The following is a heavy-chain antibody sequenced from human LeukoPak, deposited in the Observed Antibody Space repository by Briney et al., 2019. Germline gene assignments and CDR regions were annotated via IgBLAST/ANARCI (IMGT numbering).Heavy chain of an antibody. CDR3: AKDQRFGDLDDY. J-gene: IGHJ4*02. D-gene: IGHD3-10*01. Sequence: GGSVRLSCAASAFIFNNYAMSWVRQAPGKGLEGVSSISGTGATTYYADSVKGRFAISRDNSKNTLYLQMSSLRAEDTAVYYCAKDQRFGDLDDYRGQGTLVTVSS. CDR2: ISGTGATT. V-gene: IGHV3-23*01. CDR1: AFIFNNYA.